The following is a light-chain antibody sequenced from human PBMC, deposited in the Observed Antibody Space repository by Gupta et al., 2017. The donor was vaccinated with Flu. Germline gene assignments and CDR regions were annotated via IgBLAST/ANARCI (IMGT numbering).Light chain of an antibody. Sequence: DIQMTQSPSSLSASVGDRVTITCRASQSISSYLNWYQQKPGKAPKLLIYAASRVQSGVPSRFSGSGSGTDFTLTISRRQPEDFATYYCQQRYSTPLTFGQGTRVEIK. V-gene: IGKV1-39*01. CDR1: QSISSY. CDR2: AAS. J-gene: IGKJ5*01. CDR3: QQRYSTPLT.